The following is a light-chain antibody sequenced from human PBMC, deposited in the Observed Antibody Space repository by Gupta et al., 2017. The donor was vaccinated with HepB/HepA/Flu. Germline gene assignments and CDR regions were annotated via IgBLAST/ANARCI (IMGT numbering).Light chain of an antibody. CDR2: DAS. CDR1: QDIKKY. Sequence: DIQMTQSPSSLSAFVGDRVTITCQASQDIKKYLNWYQQRPGKAPKLLIYDASKLETGVPSRFSGSGSGTDFTLSINSLQPEDIATYHCQQDDNFPITFGGGTKVEIK. V-gene: IGKV1-33*01. CDR3: QQDDNFPIT. J-gene: IGKJ4*01.